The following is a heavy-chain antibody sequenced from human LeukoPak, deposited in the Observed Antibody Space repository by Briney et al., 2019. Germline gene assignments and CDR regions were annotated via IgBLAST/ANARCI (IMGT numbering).Heavy chain of an antibody. Sequence: GGSLRLSCTVSGFTVSSNSMSWVRQAPGKGLEWVSFIYSDNTHYSDSVKGRFTISRDNSKNTLYLQMNSLRAEDTDVYYCARDMGNSLPFDYWGQGTLVTVSS. CDR2: IYSDNT. D-gene: IGHD1-26*01. J-gene: IGHJ4*02. CDR1: GFTVSSNS. V-gene: IGHV3-53*01. CDR3: ARDMGNSLPFDY.